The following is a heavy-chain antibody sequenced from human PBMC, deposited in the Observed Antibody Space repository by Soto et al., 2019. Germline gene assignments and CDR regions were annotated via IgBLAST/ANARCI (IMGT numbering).Heavy chain of an antibody. J-gene: IGHJ5*02. CDR1: GGSISSSSYY. Sequence: QLQLQESGPGLVKPSETLSLTCTVSGGSISSSSYYWGWIRQPPGKGLEWIGSIFYSGSTYYNPSLKIRVIISLDTSKIQFSLKLTSVTAADTAVYYCARPRPMPETTVADYWFDPWGQGTLVTVST. CDR2: IFYSGST. V-gene: IGHV4-39*01. D-gene: IGHD4-4*01. CDR3: ARPRPMPETTVADYWFDP.